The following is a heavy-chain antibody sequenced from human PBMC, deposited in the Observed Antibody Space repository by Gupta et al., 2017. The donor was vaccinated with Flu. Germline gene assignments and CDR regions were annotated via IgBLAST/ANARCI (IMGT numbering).Heavy chain of an antibody. J-gene: IGHJ4*02. V-gene: IGHV5-51*01. D-gene: IGHD4-4*01. Sequence: EVQLVQSGAEVKKPGESLKISCKGSGYSFTTYWIGWVRQMPGKGLEWMGIIYPGDSDARYSPSFQGQVTISADKSISTAYLQWSSLRASDTAMYFCARHGSSYSRLSYFDSWGQGTLVTVSS. CDR3: ARHGSSYSRLSYFDS. CDR2: IYPGDSDA. CDR1: GYSFTTYW.